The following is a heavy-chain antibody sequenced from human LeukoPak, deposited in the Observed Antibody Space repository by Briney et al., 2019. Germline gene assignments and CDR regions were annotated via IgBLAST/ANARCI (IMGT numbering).Heavy chain of an antibody. J-gene: IGHJ4*02. D-gene: IGHD2-15*01. CDR2: ISAGGGYT. V-gene: IGHV3-23*01. Sequence: GGSLRLSCAASAFTFSSYAMSWVRQAQGKGLEWVSAISAGGGYTYYADSVKGRFTISRDNSKNTLYLQMNSLRAEDTAVYYCAKSGKASCSGGSCYSVDNWGQGTLVTVSS. CDR3: AKSGKASCSGGSCYSVDN. CDR1: AFTFSSYA.